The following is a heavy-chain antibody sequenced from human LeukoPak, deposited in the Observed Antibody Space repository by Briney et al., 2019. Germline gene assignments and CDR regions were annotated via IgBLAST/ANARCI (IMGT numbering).Heavy chain of an antibody. D-gene: IGHD5-18*01. Sequence: PSETLSLTCTVSGGSISNYYWSWIRQPPGKGLEWIGYFYYSGNTIYNPSLKSRVTISVDTSKNQFSLKLSSVTAADTAVYYCAREAVVDTAMLFDYWGQGTLVTVSS. CDR1: GGSISNYY. V-gene: IGHV4-59*01. CDR3: AREAVVDTAMLFDY. CDR2: FYYSGNT. J-gene: IGHJ4*02.